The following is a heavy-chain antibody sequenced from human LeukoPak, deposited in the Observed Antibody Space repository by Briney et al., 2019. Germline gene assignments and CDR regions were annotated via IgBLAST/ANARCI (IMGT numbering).Heavy chain of an antibody. J-gene: IGHJ4*02. CDR2: IKQDGSET. CDR1: GFTFSAYS. V-gene: IGHV3-7*01. D-gene: IGHD1-26*01. CDR3: VRQMVGASFDY. Sequence: GGSLRLSCATSGFTFSAYSMNWVRHAPGKGLEWVANIKQDGSETYYVDSVRGRFTFSRDNAENSVYLQMNSLRAEDTAVYYCVRQMVGASFDYWGQGTLVTVSS.